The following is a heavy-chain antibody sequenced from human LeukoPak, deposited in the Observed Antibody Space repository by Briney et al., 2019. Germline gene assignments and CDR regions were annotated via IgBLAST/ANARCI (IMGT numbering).Heavy chain of an antibody. J-gene: IGHJ3*02. CDR1: GFTFSSYA. V-gene: IGHV3-30*04. CDR2: ISYDGSNK. CDR3: ARPRVDYTDDAFDI. Sequence: PGGSLRLSCAASGFTFSSYAMHWVRQAPGKGLEWVAVISYDGSNKYYADSVKGRFTISRDNSKNTLYLQMNSLRAEDTAVYYCARPRVDYTDDAFDIWGQGTMVTVSS. D-gene: IGHD3-3*01.